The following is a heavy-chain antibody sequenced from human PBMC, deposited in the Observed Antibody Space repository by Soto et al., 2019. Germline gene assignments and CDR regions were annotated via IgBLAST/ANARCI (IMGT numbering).Heavy chain of an antibody. CDR2: IYHSGST. Sequence: SETLSLTCGVSGGSISSSNWWSWVRQPPGKGLEWIGEIYHSGSTNYNPSLKSRVTISVDTSNNRFSLKLSSVTAADTAVYYCARVSIIPTYYFDSWGQGTLVTVSS. CDR1: GGSISSSNW. D-gene: IGHD3-10*01. V-gene: IGHV4-4*02. J-gene: IGHJ4*02. CDR3: ARVSIIPTYYFDS.